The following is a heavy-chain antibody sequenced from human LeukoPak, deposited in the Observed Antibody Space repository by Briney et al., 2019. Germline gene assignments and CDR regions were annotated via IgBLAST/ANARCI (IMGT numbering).Heavy chain of an antibody. CDR1: GYTLTELS. Sequence: ASVKVSCKVSGYTLTELSMHWVRQAPGKGLEWMGGFDREDGETIYAQKFQGRVTMTEDTSTDTAYMELSSLRSEDTAVYYCATLPRPYYYDSMGANWFDPWGQGTLVTVSS. CDR2: FDREDGET. J-gene: IGHJ5*02. CDR3: ATLPRPYYYDSMGANWFDP. V-gene: IGHV1-24*01. D-gene: IGHD3-22*01.